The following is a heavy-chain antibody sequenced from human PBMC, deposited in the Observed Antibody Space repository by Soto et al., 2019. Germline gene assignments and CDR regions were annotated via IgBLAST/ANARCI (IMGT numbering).Heavy chain of an antibody. D-gene: IGHD2-15*01. CDR2: MLYSGLT. CDR3: APLSVSLSGPYGIHV. Sequence: SETLSLTCTVSGGSISSGGYYWSWIRQHPGKGLEWIGSMLYSGLTYYNPSLKSRVTLSVDTSKNQFSVRLNSLTASDTAVYYCAPLSVSLSGPYGIHVWGQGTTVTVSS. V-gene: IGHV4-39*01. J-gene: IGHJ6*02. CDR1: GGSISSGGYY.